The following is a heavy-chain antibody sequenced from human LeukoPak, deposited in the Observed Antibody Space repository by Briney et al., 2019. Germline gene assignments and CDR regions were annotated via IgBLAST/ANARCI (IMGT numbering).Heavy chain of an antibody. CDR3: ATALPYYYYGMDV. Sequence: ASVKVSCKASGYTLTELSMHWVRQAPGKGLEWMGGFNPDDGETIYAQKFQGRVTMTEDTSTDTAYMELSSLRSEDTAVYYCATALPYYYYGMDVWGQGTTVTVSS. V-gene: IGHV1-24*01. J-gene: IGHJ6*02. CDR1: GYTLTELS. CDR2: FNPDDGET.